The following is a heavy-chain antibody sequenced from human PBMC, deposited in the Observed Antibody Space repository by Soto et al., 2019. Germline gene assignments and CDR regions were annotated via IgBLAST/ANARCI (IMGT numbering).Heavy chain of an antibody. CDR1: GFTFSSYG. V-gene: IGHV3-30*03. Sequence: QVQLVESGGGVVQPGRSLRLSCAASGFTFSSYGMHWVRQAPGKGLEWVAVISYDGSNKYYADSVKGRFTISRDNSKNTLYLQMNSLRAEDTAVYYCTPYCSSTSCLYYYGMDVWGQGTTVTVSS. CDR2: ISYDGSNK. D-gene: IGHD2-2*01. J-gene: IGHJ6*02. CDR3: TPYCSSTSCLYYYGMDV.